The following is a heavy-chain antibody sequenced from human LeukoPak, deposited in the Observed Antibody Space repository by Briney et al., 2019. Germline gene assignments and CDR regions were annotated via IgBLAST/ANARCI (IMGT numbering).Heavy chain of an antibody. J-gene: IGHJ4*02. CDR2: ISWDGGST. Sequence: GGSLRLSCAASGFTFDDYIMHWVRQTPGKGLEWVSLISWDGGSTSYADSVKGRFTISRDNAKNSLYLQMNSLRAEDAAVYYCAKAPVTTCSGAYCYPFDYWGQGTLVTVSS. CDR1: GFTFDDYI. D-gene: IGHD2-15*01. CDR3: AKAPVTTCSGAYCYPFDY. V-gene: IGHV3-43*01.